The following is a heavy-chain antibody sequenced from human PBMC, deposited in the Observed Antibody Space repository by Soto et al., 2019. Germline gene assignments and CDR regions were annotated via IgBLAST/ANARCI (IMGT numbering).Heavy chain of an antibody. J-gene: IGHJ4*02. D-gene: IGHD3-3*01. V-gene: IGHV4-31*03. CDR3: ARDPRGAYYHDH. CDR2: IYYTGNT. CDR1: GGSVSSGSYY. Sequence: SETLSLTCTVSGGSVSSGSYYWSWIRQHPGRGLEWIGYIYYTGNTYYNPSLKSRLAISVDTSKNQFSLKLTSVTAADTAVYYCARDPRGAYYHDHWGQGTLVTVSS.